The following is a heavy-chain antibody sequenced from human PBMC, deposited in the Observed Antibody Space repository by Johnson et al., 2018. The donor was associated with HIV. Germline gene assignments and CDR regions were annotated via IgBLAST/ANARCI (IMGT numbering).Heavy chain of an antibody. CDR1: GFTFSSYG. V-gene: IGHV3-30*18. J-gene: IGHJ3*01. Sequence: QVQLVESGGGVVQPGRSLRVSCAASGFTFSSYGMHWVRQAPGQGLEWVALISFDGSNKYYADSVKGRFTISRDNSKNTVYLQMSSLRAEDTAVYYCANLQSSYFPYAFDVWGQGTMVTVSS. D-gene: IGHD4-11*01. CDR3: ANLQSSYFPYAFDV. CDR2: ISFDGSNK.